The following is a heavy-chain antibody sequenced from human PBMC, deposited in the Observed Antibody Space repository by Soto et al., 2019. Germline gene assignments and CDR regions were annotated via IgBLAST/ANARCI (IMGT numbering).Heavy chain of an antibody. CDR2: ISSSSSYI. CDR1: GFTFSSYS. Sequence: EVQLVESGGGLVKPGGSLRHSCAASGFTFSSYSMNWVRQAPGKGLEWVSSISSSSSYIYYADSVKGRFTISRDNAKNSLYLQMNSLRAEDTAVYYCARDQGYGDYGGGGYWGQGTLVTVSS. D-gene: IGHD4-17*01. CDR3: ARDQGYGDYGGGGY. V-gene: IGHV3-21*01. J-gene: IGHJ4*02.